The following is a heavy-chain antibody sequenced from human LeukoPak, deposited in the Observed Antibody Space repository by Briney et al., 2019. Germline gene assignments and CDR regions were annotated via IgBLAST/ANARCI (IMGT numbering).Heavy chain of an antibody. Sequence: SETLSLTXTVSGGSISSYYWSWIRQPAGKGLEWIGRIYTSGSTNYNPSLKSRVTMSVDTSKNQFSLKLSSVTAADTAVYYCARGPALVVPAAPLYYYYMDVWGKGTTVTVSS. CDR3: ARGPALVVPAAPLYYYYMDV. CDR2: IYTSGST. CDR1: GGSISSYY. V-gene: IGHV4-4*07. D-gene: IGHD2-2*01. J-gene: IGHJ6*03.